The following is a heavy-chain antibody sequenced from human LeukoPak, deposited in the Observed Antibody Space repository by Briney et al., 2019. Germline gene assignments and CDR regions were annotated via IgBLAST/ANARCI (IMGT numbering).Heavy chain of an antibody. CDR3: ARRAFSSSSFSYYYYVDV. Sequence: GESLKISCSGSGYSFTSYWIGWVRQMPGKGLEWMGIIYPADSDTRCNPSFEGQVTISADISSRTAYLQWASLRASDSAVYYCARRAFSSSSFSYYYYVDVRGKGTTVTVSS. J-gene: IGHJ6*03. D-gene: IGHD6-6*01. CDR1: GYSFTSYW. CDR2: IYPADSDT. V-gene: IGHV5-51*01.